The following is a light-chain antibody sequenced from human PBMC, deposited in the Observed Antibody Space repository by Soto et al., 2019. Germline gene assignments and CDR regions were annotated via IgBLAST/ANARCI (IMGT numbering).Light chain of an antibody. CDR3: HQYDTSPRT. Sequence: EIMLTQSPGTLSFSPGERSTLSCSASQSVSSGYLAWYQQKPGQAPRILIYAASSRATGIPDRFSGSGSGTDFSLTISRLEPEDFAVYYCHQYDTSPRTFGQGTKVDI. J-gene: IGKJ1*01. CDR1: QSVSSGY. CDR2: AAS. V-gene: IGKV3-20*01.